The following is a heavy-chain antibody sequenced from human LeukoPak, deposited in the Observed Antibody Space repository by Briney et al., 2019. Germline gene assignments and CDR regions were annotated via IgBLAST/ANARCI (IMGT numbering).Heavy chain of an antibody. J-gene: IGHJ3*02. V-gene: IGHV3-13*01. CDR1: GFTFSSYD. Sequence: GGSLRLSCAASGFTFSSYDMHWVRQATGKGLEWVSAIGTAGDTYYPGSVKGRFTISRENAKNSLYLQMNSLRAGDTAVYYCARYVRVMGAFDIWGQGTMVTVSS. CDR2: IGTAGDT. D-gene: IGHD3-16*01. CDR3: ARYVRVMGAFDI.